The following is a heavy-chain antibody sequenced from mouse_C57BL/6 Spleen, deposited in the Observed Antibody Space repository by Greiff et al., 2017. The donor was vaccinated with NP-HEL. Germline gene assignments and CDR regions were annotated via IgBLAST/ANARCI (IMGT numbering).Heavy chain of an antibody. CDR1: GFSLTSYG. Sequence: VQLQQSGPGLVQPSQSLSITCTVSGFSLTSYGVHWVRQSPGKGLEWLGVIWSGGSTDYNAAFISRLSISKDNSKSQVFFKMNSLQADDTAIYYCARDLGGYDGFAYWGQGTLVTVSA. CDR2: IWSGGST. D-gene: IGHD2-2*01. J-gene: IGHJ3*01. CDR3: ARDLGGYDGFAY. V-gene: IGHV2-2*01.